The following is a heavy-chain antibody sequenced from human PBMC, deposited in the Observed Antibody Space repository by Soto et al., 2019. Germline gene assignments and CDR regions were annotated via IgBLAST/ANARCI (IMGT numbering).Heavy chain of an antibody. CDR2: IITFVGKA. Sequence: QVQLVQSGPEVKKQGSSVKVSCKTSGGTLSSYSISWVRQAPGQGLEWVGRIITFVGKANVAQQFQGRVXXXXXXXXXXXXXXXXXXXXXXXXVYYCARVTGGHDSGGNYMDVWGTGTTVTVSS. D-gene: IGHD5-12*01. V-gene: IGHV1-69*02. CDR1: GGTLSSYS. CDR3: ARVTGGHDSGGNYMDV. J-gene: IGHJ6*03.